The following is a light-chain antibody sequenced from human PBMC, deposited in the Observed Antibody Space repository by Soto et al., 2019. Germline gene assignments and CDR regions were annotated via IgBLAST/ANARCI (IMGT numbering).Light chain of an antibody. Sequence: QSVLTQPPSASRTPGQRVTISCSGSNSNIGSNTVNWYQQLPGTAPKLLIYSNNQRPSGVPDRFSGSKSGTSASLAISGLQSEDEADYYCAPWDDSLNGPVFGGGTKLTVL. CDR2: SNN. CDR1: NSNIGSNT. J-gene: IGLJ2*01. V-gene: IGLV1-44*01. CDR3: APWDDSLNGPV.